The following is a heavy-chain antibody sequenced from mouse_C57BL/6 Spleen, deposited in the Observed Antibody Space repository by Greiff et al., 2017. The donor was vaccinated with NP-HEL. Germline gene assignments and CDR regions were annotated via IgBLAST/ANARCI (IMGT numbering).Heavy chain of an antibody. Sequence: VQLQQSGPVLVKPGASVKMSCKASGYTFTDYYMNWVKQSHGKSLEWIGVINPYNGGTSYNQKFKGKATLTVDKSSSTAYMELNSLTSEDSAVYYCARRDDYDDYYAMDYWGQGTSVTVSS. J-gene: IGHJ4*01. V-gene: IGHV1-19*01. D-gene: IGHD2-4*01. CDR3: ARRDDYDDYYAMDY. CDR2: INPYNGGT. CDR1: GYTFTDYY.